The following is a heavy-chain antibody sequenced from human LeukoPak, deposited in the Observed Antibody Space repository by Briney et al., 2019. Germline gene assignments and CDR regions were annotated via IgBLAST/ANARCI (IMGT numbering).Heavy chain of an antibody. CDR1: GFTFSSYW. CDR3: ASANVQLWFGSRTPFGLDV. CDR2: IKHDGSEK. V-gene: IGHV3-7*01. D-gene: IGHD3-10*01. J-gene: IGHJ6*04. Sequence: PGGSLRLSCAASGFTFSSYWMSWVRQAPGKGLEWVANIKHDGSEKYYVDSVKGRFTISRDNAKNSLYLYMNDLRVDDTAVYYCASANVQLWFGSRTPFGLDVWGKGTTVIVSS.